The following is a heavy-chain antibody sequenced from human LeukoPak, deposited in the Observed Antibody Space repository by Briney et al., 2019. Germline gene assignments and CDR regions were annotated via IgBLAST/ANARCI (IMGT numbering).Heavy chain of an antibody. J-gene: IGHJ4*02. V-gene: IGHV3-11*04. Sequence: GGSLRLSCAASGFTFSDYYMSRNRQAPGKGLEWVSYISSSGSTIYYADSVKGRFTISRDNARNSLYLQMNSLRAEDTAVYYCARDKGSYYDFWSGYLFDYWGQGTLVTVSS. CDR1: GFTFSDYY. CDR3: ARDKGSYYDFWSGYLFDY. D-gene: IGHD3-3*01. CDR2: ISSSGSTI.